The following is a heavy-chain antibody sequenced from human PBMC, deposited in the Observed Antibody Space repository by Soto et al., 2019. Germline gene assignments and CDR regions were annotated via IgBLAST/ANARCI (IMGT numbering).Heavy chain of an antibody. CDR2: IIPIFGTA. Sequence: ASVKVSCKASGGTFSSYAISWVRQAPGQGLEWMGGIIPIFGTANYAQKFQGRVTITADESTSTAYMELSSLRSEDTAVYYCARDRYSGHDYDAFDIWGQGTMVTVSS. J-gene: IGHJ3*02. D-gene: IGHD5-12*01. V-gene: IGHV1-69*13. CDR3: ARDRYSGHDYDAFDI. CDR1: GGTFSSYA.